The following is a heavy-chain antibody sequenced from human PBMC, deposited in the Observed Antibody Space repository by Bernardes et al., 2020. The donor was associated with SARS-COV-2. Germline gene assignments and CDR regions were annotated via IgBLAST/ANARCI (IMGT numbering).Heavy chain of an antibody. Sequence: SVQVSCNASGYTFTGYYMHWVRQDPGQGLEWMGWINPNSGGTNYAQKFQGRVTMTRDTSISTAYMELSRLRSDDTAVYYCAREDLRIYGMDVWGQGTTVTVSS. V-gene: IGHV1-2*02. D-gene: IGHD2-15*01. CDR1: GYTFTGYY. CDR2: INPNSGGT. CDR3: AREDLRIYGMDV. J-gene: IGHJ6*02.